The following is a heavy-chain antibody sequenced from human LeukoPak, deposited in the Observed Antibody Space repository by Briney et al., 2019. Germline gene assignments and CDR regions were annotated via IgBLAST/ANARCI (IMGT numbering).Heavy chain of an antibody. CDR3: AKDVVGAADY. V-gene: IGHV3-30*02. CDR1: GFTFSTYG. J-gene: IGHJ4*02. Sequence: HPGGSLRLSCAASGFTFSTYGMHWVRQAPGKGLERVAFIRYDGSNKYYADSVKGRFTISRDNSKNTLYLQMNSLRAEDTAVYYCAKDVVGAADYWGQGTLVTVSS. D-gene: IGHD2-15*01. CDR2: IRYDGSNK.